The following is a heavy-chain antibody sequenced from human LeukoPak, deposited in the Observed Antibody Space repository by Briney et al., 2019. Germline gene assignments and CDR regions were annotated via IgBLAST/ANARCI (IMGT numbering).Heavy chain of an antibody. J-gene: IGHJ4*02. D-gene: IGHD5-18*01. V-gene: IGHV4-59*01. CDR2: IYYSGNT. CDR3: AGGYSYEVDY. Sequence: PSETLSLTCTVSGGSISSYYWTWIRQPPGKGLEWIGYIYYSGNTNYNPSLKSRVTISVDTSKNQFSLKLSSVTAADTAVYYCAGGYSYEVDYWGQGTLVTVSS. CDR1: GGSISSYY.